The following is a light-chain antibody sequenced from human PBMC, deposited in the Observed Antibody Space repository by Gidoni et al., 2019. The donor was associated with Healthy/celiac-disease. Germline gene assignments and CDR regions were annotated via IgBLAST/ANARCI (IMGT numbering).Light chain of an antibody. V-gene: IGKV3-15*01. CDR1: QSVSSN. CDR3: QQYKNWPGT. Sequence: EIMMTQSPATLSVSPGKTATLSCRASQSVSSNLAWYQQKPGQAPRLLIYGAFTRATGIPARFSGSGSGTEFTLTISSLQSEDFAVYSCQQYKNWPGTFGQGTKVEIK. CDR2: GAF. J-gene: IGKJ1*01.